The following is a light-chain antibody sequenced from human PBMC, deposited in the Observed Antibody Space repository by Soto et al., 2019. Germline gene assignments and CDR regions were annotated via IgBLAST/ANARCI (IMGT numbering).Light chain of an antibody. V-gene: IGKV4-1*01. CDR2: WVS. CDR1: QTVLYSSNNKNY. Sequence: DIVMTQSPDSLAVSLGERATINCKSSQTVLYSSNNKNYLAWYQQKPGQPPKLLIYWVSIRESGVPDRFSGSGSGTDFTLTISSLQAEDVAVYYCQQYYNYPPWTFGQGTKVEIK. J-gene: IGKJ1*01. CDR3: QQYYNYPPWT.